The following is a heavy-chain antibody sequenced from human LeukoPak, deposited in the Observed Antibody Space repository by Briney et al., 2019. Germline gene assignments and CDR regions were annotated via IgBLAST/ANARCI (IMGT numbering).Heavy chain of an antibody. Sequence: SETLSLTCAVYGGSFSGYYWSWIRQPPGKGLEWVGVIHHNVSTNYNPSLKSRVSTSVDTPKKQFYLQRSTVTAADTAVYYCARGGYRVVVPAARGFDYWGQGTLVTVSS. CDR1: GGSFSGYY. CDR3: ARGGYRVVVPAARGFDY. J-gene: IGHJ4*02. CDR2: IHHNVST. D-gene: IGHD2-2*01. V-gene: IGHV4-34*01.